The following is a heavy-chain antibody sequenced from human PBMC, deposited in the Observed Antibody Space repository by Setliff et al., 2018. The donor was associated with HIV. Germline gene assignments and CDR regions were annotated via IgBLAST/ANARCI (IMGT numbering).Heavy chain of an antibody. CDR1: GFSVSTNY. CDR2: MHSDGST. CDR3: ARGDFDL. Sequence: GGSLRLSCAASGFSVSTNYLTWVRQAPGKGLEWVSLMHSDGSTYYADSVKGRFTIFRDRRKNTLYLQMNNVRVDDTAIYYCARGDFDLWGRGTLVTVSS. V-gene: IGHV3-53*01. D-gene: IGHD2-21*01. J-gene: IGHJ2*01.